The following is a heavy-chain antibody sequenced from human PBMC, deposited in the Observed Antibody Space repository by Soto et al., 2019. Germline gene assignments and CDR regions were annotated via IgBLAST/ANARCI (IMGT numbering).Heavy chain of an antibody. V-gene: IGHV4-39*01. CDR3: ARQSKRGGFWTQGAYYYGMDV. CDR2: IYYSGST. D-gene: IGHD3-3*01. J-gene: IGHJ6*02. Sequence: QLQLQESGPGLVKPSETLSLTCTVSGGSISSSSYYWGWLRQPPGKGLEWIGSIYYSGSTYYNPSLKSRVTISVDTSKTQFSLKLSSVTAADTAVYYCARQSKRGGFWTQGAYYYGMDVWGQGTTVTVSS. CDR1: GGSISSSSYY.